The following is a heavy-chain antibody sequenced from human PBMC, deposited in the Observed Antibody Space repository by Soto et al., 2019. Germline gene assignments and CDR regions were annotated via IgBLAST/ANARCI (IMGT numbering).Heavy chain of an antibody. CDR1: GGSINSGDYY. D-gene: IGHD4-17*01. J-gene: IGHJ5*02. CDR3: ARAKGLVTVTTSWFDP. CDR2: IYYSGST. Sequence: QVQLQESGPGLVKPSQTLSLTCTVSGGSINSGDYYWSWIRQPPGKVLEWIGYIYYSGSTYYNQSLKSRVSISADTSKNQFSLKLSSVTAADTAVYYCARAKGLVTVTTSWFDPWGQGNLVTVSS. V-gene: IGHV4-30-4*01.